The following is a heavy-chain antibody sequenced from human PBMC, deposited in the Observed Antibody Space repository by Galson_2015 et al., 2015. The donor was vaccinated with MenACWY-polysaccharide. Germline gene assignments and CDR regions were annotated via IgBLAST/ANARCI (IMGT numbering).Heavy chain of an antibody. Sequence: TLSLTCAVSGDSISSGPSYWSWLRHRPGKGLEWIGNIYYTGSTYYNPSLRSRVTVTIDTSQNHFSLKLNSVTAADTAVYYCARVPDHGDSGIYFERCGQGILVTVSS. CDR1: GDSISSGPSY. V-gene: IGHV4-31*11. J-gene: IGHJ1*01. D-gene: IGHD4-17*01. CDR3: ARVPDHGDSGIYFER. CDR2: IYYTGST.